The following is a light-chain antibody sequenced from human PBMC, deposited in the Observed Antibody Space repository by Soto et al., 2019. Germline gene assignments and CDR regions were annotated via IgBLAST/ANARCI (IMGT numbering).Light chain of an antibody. Sequence: QSVLTQPPSVSAAPGQTVTISCSGSSSNVQNNYVSWHQQLPGAAPKLLIYGNNKRPSGIPDRFSGSKSGATATLGITGLQAWGAGDYYCVTWDSSLSAAVFGGGTKVTVL. CDR1: SSNVQNNY. CDR3: VTWDSSLSAAV. V-gene: IGLV1-51*01. J-gene: IGLJ2*01. CDR2: GNN.